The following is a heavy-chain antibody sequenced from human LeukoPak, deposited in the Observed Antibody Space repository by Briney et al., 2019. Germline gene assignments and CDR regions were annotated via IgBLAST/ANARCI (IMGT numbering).Heavy chain of an antibody. CDR1: GYTFTAYY. D-gene: IGHD2-2*01. J-gene: IGHJ4*02. CDR3: ARDRSSSRLRQFDY. Sequence: EASVKVSSTASGYTFTAYYMHWVRQAPGQGLEWMGIMNPIGGSTSYTQKFHGRVTMTRDMSTSTVYMELSSLRSEDTAVYYCARDRSSSRLRQFDYWGQGTLVTVSS. V-gene: IGHV1-46*01. CDR2: MNPIGGST.